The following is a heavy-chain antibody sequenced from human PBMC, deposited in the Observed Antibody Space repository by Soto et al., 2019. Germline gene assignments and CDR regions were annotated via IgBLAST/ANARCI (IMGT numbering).Heavy chain of an antibody. CDR2: MSSISNTI. CDR1: GFTFSTYS. V-gene: IGHV3-48*01. D-gene: IGHD6-13*01. Sequence: PGGSLRLSCVGSGFTFSTYSMNWVRQAPGKGLEWISYMSSISNTIYYADSVKGRFTISRDNDNNSLYLQMKSLRGEDTAVYYCARNLGYNSKIYEEGYYYNALDVWGQGTTVTVSS. CDR3: ARNLGYNSKIYEEGYYYNALDV. J-gene: IGHJ6*02.